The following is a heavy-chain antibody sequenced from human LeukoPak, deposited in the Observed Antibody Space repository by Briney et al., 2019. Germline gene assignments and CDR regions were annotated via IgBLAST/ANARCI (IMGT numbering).Heavy chain of an antibody. J-gene: IGHJ3*02. CDR1: RFTFSDYY. V-gene: IGHV3-11*01. Sequence: SGGSLRLSCAASRFTFSDYYMSWIRQAPGKGLEWVSYISGSGSTIYYADSVKGRFTISRDNAKNSLYLQMNSLRAEDTAVYYCARELRATDAFDIWGQGTMVTVSS. CDR2: ISGSGSTI. D-gene: IGHD5-12*01. CDR3: ARELRATDAFDI.